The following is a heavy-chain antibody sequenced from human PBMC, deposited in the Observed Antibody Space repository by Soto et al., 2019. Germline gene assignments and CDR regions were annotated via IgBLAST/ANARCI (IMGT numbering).Heavy chain of an antibody. Sequence: GGSLRLSCAASGFTFSSYAMSWVRQAPGKGLEWVSAISGSGGSTYYADSVKGRFTISRDNSKNTLYLQMNSLRAEDTAVYYCAKDSPEAVLMVYAPYYFDYWGQGTLVTVSS. D-gene: IGHD2-8*01. CDR2: ISGSGGST. CDR3: AKDSPEAVLMVYAPYYFDY. V-gene: IGHV3-23*01. CDR1: GFTFSSYA. J-gene: IGHJ4*02.